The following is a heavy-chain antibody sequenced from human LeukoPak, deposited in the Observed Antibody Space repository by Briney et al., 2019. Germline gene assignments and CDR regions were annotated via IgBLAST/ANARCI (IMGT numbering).Heavy chain of an antibody. CDR2: INPNSGGT. Sequence: GASVKVSCKASGYTFTGYYMHWVRQAPGQGLEWLGWINPNSGGTNYAQKFQGRVTMTRDTSISTAYMELSRLRSDDTAVYYCARATRRSTSCWFDPWGQGTLVTVSS. CDR1: GYTFTGYY. D-gene: IGHD2-2*01. CDR3: ARATRRSTSCWFDP. V-gene: IGHV1-2*02. J-gene: IGHJ5*02.